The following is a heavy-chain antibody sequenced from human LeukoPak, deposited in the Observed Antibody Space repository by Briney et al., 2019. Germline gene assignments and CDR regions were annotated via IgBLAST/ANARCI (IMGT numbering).Heavy chain of an antibody. CDR2: IYPGDSDT. CDR1: GYSFTNYW. Sequence: GESLKISCQGSGYSFTNYWLAWVRQMPGKGVEWMGIIYPGDSDTRYSPSFQGQVTISADKSITTAYLQWSSLKASDTAMYYCARLPYNSGWPTFDYWGQGTPVTVSS. J-gene: IGHJ4*02. D-gene: IGHD6-19*01. CDR3: ARLPYNSGWPTFDY. V-gene: IGHV5-51*01.